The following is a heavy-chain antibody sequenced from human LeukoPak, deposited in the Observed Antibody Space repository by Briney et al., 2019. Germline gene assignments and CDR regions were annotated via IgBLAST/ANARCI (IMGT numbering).Heavy chain of an antibody. Sequence: GGSLRLSCAASGFTFNNYNMNWVRQAPGKGLEWVSSISSSDSYIYYADSVKGRFTISRDNAKNSLFLQMNSLRAEDTAVYYCAELGITMIGGVWGKGTTVTISS. CDR3: AELGITMIGGV. CDR2: ISSSDSYI. CDR1: GFTFNNYN. V-gene: IGHV3-21*01. J-gene: IGHJ6*04. D-gene: IGHD3-10*02.